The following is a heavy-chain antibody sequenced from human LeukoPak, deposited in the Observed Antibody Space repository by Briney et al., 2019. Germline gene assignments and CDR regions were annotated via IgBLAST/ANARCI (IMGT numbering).Heavy chain of an antibody. CDR3: ARPRDEYDWFDP. V-gene: IGHV4-39*01. Sequence: PSETLSLTRTVSGGSISSSSYYWGWIRQPPGKGLEWIGSIYYSGSTYYNPSLKSRVTISVDTSKNQFSLKLSSVTAADTAVYYCARPRDEYDWFDPWGQGTLVTVSS. CDR1: GGSISSSSYY. J-gene: IGHJ5*02. D-gene: IGHD2/OR15-2a*01. CDR2: IYYSGST.